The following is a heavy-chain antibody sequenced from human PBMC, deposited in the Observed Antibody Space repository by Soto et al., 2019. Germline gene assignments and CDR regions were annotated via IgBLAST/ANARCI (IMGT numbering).Heavy chain of an antibody. Sequence: GESLKISCKGSGYSFTSYWIGWVRQMPGKGLEWMGIIYPGDSDTRYSPSFQGQVTISADKSISTAYLQWSSLKASDTAMYYCAAAYCGGDCPLAMDVCRRATXDTESS. CDR1: GYSFTSYW. CDR2: IYPGDSDT. V-gene: IGHV5-51*01. CDR3: AAAYCGGDCPLAMDV. D-gene: IGHD2-21*02. J-gene: IGHJ6*01.